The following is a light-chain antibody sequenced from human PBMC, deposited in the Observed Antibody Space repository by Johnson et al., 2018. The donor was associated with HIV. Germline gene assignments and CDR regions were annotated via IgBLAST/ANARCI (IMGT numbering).Light chain of an antibody. CDR2: ENN. CDR1: SSNIGNNY. V-gene: IGLV1-51*02. Sequence: QPVLTQPPSVSAAPGQKVTISCSGSSSNIGNNYVSWYQQLPGTAPKLLIYENNKRPSGIPDRFSGSKSGPSATLGITGLQTGDEADYYCGTWDSSLSVPYVFGTGTKVTVL. CDR3: GTWDSSLSVPYV. J-gene: IGLJ1*01.